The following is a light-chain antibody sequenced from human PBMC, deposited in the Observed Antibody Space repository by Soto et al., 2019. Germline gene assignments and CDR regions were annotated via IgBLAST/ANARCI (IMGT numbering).Light chain of an antibody. CDR3: QQYGSSPRT. J-gene: IGKJ1*01. V-gene: IGKV3-20*01. Sequence: EIVLTQSPGTLSLSPGERATLSCRASQSVDSSFLGWYQQKPGQSPRLLIYGASSRASGIPDRFSGSGSGTDFTLSINGLDPEDFAVYYCQQYGSSPRTFGQGTKVEIK. CDR1: QSVDSSF. CDR2: GAS.